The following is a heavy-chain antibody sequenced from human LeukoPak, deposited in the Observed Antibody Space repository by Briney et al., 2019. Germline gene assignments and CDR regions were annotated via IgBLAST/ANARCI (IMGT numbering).Heavy chain of an antibody. D-gene: IGHD6-19*01. J-gene: IGHJ6*02. V-gene: IGHV7-4-1*02. CDR3: ARVGSSGWYPLYYYYYGMDV. CDR1: GYTFTSYA. Sequence: ASVKVSCKASGYTFTSYAMNWVRQAPGQGLEWMGWINTNTGNPTYAQGFTGRFVFSLDTSVSTAYLQISSLKVEDTAVYYCARVGSSGWYPLYYYYYGMDVWGQGTTVTVSS. CDR2: INTNTGNP.